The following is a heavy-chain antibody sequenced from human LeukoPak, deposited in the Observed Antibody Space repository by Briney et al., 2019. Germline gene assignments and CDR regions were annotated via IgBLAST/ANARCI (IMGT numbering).Heavy chain of an antibody. CDR3: ATREEAHTSPGAFEI. CDR1: GGSISSYY. Sequence: PSETLSLTCTVSGGSISSYYWSWIRQPPGKGLEWIGYIYYSGSTNYNPSLKSRVTISVDTSKNQFSLKLSSVTAADTAVYFCATREEAHTSPGAFEIWGQGTMVTVSS. D-gene: IGHD1-14*01. CDR2: IYYSGST. J-gene: IGHJ3*02. V-gene: IGHV4-59*12.